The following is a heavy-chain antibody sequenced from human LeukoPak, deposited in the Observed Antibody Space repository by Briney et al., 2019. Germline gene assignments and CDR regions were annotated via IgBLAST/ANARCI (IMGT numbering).Heavy chain of an antibody. CDR2: IIPIFGTA. V-gene: IGHV1-69*05. J-gene: IGHJ4*02. CDR3: ARALLWFGDQYYCDF. Sequence: SVKVSCKASGGTFSSYAISWVRQAPGQGLEWMGRIIPIFGTANYAQKFQGRVTITTDESTSTAYMELSSLRSEDTAVYYCARALLWFGDQYYCDFWGQGTLVTVSS. CDR1: GGTFSSYA. D-gene: IGHD3-10*01.